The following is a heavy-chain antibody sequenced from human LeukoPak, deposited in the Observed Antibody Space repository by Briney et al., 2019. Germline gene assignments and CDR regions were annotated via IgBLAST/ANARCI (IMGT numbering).Heavy chain of an antibody. J-gene: IGHJ4*01. CDR1: GGSISSYY. CDR3: VRDRVGTTGVPYFDF. Sequence: SETLSLTCTVSGGSISSYYWSWIRQPPGKGLEWIGYISHIGSTNYNPSLRSRVTISVDTSKNQFSLKLRSVTAADTAVYYCVRDRVGTTGVPYFDFWGQGTLVTVSS. V-gene: IGHV4-59*01. D-gene: IGHD1-26*01. CDR2: ISHIGST.